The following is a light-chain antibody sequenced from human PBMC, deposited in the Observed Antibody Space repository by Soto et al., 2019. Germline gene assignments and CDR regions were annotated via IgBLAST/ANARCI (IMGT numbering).Light chain of an antibody. V-gene: IGKV3-15*01. Sequence: EIVMTQSPATLSVSPGERATLSCRASQSVYTTLAWYQQRPGQAPRLLIYSASTRATGIPARFSGSGSGTEFTVNIRSLQSEDFAVYYCEQYNKWPLTFGGGTTVEIK. CDR1: QSVYTT. J-gene: IGKJ4*01. CDR3: EQYNKWPLT. CDR2: SAS.